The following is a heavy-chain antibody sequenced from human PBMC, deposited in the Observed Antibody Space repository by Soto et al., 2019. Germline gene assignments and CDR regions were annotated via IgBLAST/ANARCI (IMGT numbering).Heavy chain of an antibody. CDR2: ISAYNGNT. D-gene: IGHD3-10*01. CDR3: ARMYMVRGVIALMDV. Sequence: QVQLVQSGAEVKKPGASVKVSCKASGYTFTSYGISWVRQAPGQGLEWMGWISAYNGNTNYAQKLQGRVTMTTDTSPRTAYLELRSLRYDDTAVYYCARMYMVRGVIALMDVWGKGTTVTVSS. J-gene: IGHJ6*03. CDR1: GYTFTSYG. V-gene: IGHV1-18*01.